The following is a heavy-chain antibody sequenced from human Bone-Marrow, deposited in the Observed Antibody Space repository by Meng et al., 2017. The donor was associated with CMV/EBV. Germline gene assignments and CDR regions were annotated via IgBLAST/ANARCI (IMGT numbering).Heavy chain of an antibody. D-gene: IGHD3-3*01. V-gene: IGHV4-39*07. CDR1: GGSISSSNYY. CDR3: ARDRDTIFGVDRYNWFDP. J-gene: IGHJ5*02. CDR2: IYYSGTT. Sequence: SETLSLTCTVSGGSISSSNYYWGWIRQPPGKGLEWIGSIYYSGTTYYNPSLKSRVTISVDTSKNQFSLKLSSVTAADTAVYYCARDRDTIFGVDRYNWFDPWGQGTLVTVSS.